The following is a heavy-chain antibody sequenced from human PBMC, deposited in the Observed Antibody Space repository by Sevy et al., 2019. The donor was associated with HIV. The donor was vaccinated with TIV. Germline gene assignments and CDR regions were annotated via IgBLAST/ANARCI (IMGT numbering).Heavy chain of an antibody. J-gene: IGHJ4*02. CDR3: AGGDSGTYYYFDY. D-gene: IGHD1-26*01. V-gene: IGHV3-74*01. CDR1: GFTFSSYW. CDR2: INSDGSST. Sequence: GGSLRLSCAASGFTFSSYWMHWVRQAPGKGLVWVSRINSDGSSTNYADSVKGRFTISRDNAKNTLYLQMNGLRAEVTSVYNCAGGDSGTYYYFDYWGQGTLVTVSS.